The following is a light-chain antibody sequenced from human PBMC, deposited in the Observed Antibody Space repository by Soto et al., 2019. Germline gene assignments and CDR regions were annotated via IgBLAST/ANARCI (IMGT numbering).Light chain of an antibody. CDR3: SYFTDSRVYV. J-gene: IGLJ1*01. Sequence: QSALTQPAAGSGSPGQSITISCTGTSSDVGRYDYVSWYQHHPGKAPKLIIYVVSDRPSGVSNRFSGSKSGNTASLTISGLQAEDEDDYYCSYFTDSRVYVFGSGTKVTVL. CDR1: SSDVGRYDY. V-gene: IGLV2-14*01. CDR2: VVS.